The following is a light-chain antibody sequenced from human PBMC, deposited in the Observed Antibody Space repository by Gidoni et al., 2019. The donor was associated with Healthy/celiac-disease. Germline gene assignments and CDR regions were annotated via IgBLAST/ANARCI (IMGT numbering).Light chain of an antibody. V-gene: IGKV3-15*01. J-gene: IGKJ2*01. Sequence: EIVMTQSPATLSVSPGERATLSCRASQSVSSNLAWYQQKPGQAPRLLIYGASTRATGIPARCSGSGSGTEFTLTISSRQSEDFAVYYCQQYNNWPRTYTFGQGTKLEIK. CDR1: QSVSSN. CDR3: QQYNNWPRTYT. CDR2: GAS.